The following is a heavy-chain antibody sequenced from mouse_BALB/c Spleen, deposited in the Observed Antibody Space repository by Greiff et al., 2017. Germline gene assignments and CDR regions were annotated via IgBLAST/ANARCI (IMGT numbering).Heavy chain of an antibody. D-gene: IGHD4-1*01. CDR2: ISSGGSYT. Sequence: DVQLVESGGGLVKPGGSLKLSCAASGFTFSSYAMSWVRQTPEKRLEWVATISSGGSYTYYPDSVKGRFTISRDNAKNTLYLQMSSLRSEDTAMYYCARQGNWDGGDYYAMDYWGQGTSVTVSS. J-gene: IGHJ4*01. CDR3: ARQGNWDGGDYYAMDY. V-gene: IGHV5-9-3*01. CDR1: GFTFSSYA.